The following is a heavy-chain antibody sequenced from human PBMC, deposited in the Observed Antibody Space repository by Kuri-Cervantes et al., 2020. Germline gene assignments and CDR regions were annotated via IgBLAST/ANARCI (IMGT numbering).Heavy chain of an antibody. D-gene: IGHD3-22*01. Sequence: GESLKISCAASGFIFSSYAMHWVRQAPGKGLEWVAVISYDGSNKYYADSVKGRFTISRDNSKNTLYLQMNSLRAEDTAVYYCAIHRKAYYYDSSGRKNAFDIWGQGTMVTVSS. CDR1: GFIFSSYA. CDR3: AIHRKAYYYDSSGRKNAFDI. J-gene: IGHJ3*02. CDR2: ISYDGSNK. V-gene: IGHV3-30-3*01.